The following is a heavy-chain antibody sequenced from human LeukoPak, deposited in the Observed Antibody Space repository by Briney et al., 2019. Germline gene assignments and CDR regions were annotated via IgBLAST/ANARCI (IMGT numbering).Heavy chain of an antibody. CDR3: ARGGDFWSGYSAHYFDY. J-gene: IGHJ4*02. CDR2: LSSSGSTI. V-gene: IGHV3-48*03. CDR1: GFTFSSYE. Sequence: GGSLRLSCAASGFTFSSYEMNWVRQAPGKGLEWVSYLSSSGSTIYYADSVKGRFTISRDNAKNSLYLQMNSLRAEDTAVYYCARGGDFWSGYSAHYFDYWGQGTLVTVSS. D-gene: IGHD3-3*01.